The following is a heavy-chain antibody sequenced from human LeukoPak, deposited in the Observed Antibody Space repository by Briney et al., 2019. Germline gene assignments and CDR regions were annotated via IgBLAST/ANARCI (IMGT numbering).Heavy chain of an antibody. CDR1: GGSISSYY. D-gene: IGHD3-9*01. V-gene: IGHV4-59*01. J-gene: IGHJ6*02. Sequence: KPSETLSLTCTVSGGSISSYYWSWIRQPPGKGLEWIGYIYYSGSTNYNPSLKSRVTISVDTSKNQFPLKLSSVTAADTAVYYCARTSLTQYYYGTDVWGQGTTVTVSS. CDR3: ARTSLTQYYYGTDV. CDR2: IYYSGST.